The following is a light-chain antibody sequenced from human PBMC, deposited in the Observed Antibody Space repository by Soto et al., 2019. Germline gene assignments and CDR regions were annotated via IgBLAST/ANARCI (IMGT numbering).Light chain of an antibody. CDR3: SSYAGGNNWV. CDR2: EGS. V-gene: IGLV2-14*02. J-gene: IGLJ3*02. CDR1: SSDVGSYNL. Sequence: QSALTQPASVSGSPGQSITISCTGTSSDVGSYNLVSWYQQHPGKAPKLMIYEGSKRPSGVPDRFSGSKSGNTASLTVSGLQAEDEADYYCSSYAGGNNWVFGGGTKVTVL.